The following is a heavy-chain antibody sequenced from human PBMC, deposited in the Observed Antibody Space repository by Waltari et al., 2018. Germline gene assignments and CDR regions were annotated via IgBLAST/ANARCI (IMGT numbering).Heavy chain of an antibody. CDR2: INHSGST. Sequence: QVQLQQWGAGLLKPSETLSLTCAVYGGSFSGYYWSWIRQPPGKGLEWIGEINHSGSTNYNPSIKSRVTIAVDTSKNQFSLKLSSVTAADTAVYYCARVGNYYDSSGYYYRSRYYFDYWGQGTLDTVSS. D-gene: IGHD3-22*01. CDR3: ARVGNYYDSSGYYYRSRYYFDY. CDR1: GGSFSGYY. J-gene: IGHJ4*02. V-gene: IGHV4-34*01.